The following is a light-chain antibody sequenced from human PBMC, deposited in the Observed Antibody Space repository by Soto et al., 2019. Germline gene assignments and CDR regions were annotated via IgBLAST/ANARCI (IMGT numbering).Light chain of an antibody. CDR2: GNS. Sequence: QSVLTQPPSVSGAPGQRVTISCTGSSSNFGAGYDVQWYQQLPGTAPKLLIYGNSNRPSGVPDRFSGSKSGTSASLAITGLQAEDEADYYCQSYDSSLSADVFGTGTKLTVL. CDR1: SSNFGAGYD. J-gene: IGLJ1*01. CDR3: QSYDSSLSADV. V-gene: IGLV1-40*01.